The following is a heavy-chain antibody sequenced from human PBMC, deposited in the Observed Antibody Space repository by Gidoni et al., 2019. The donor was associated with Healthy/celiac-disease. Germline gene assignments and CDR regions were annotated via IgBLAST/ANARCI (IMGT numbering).Heavy chain of an antibody. CDR3: ARIAVALDAFDI. V-gene: IGHV2-26*01. J-gene: IGHJ3*02. CDR1: GFSLSNARMG. D-gene: IGHD6-19*01. CDR2: SFSNDEK. Sequence: QVTLKESGPVLVKPTETLTLTCTVSGFSLSNARMGVSWIRQPPGKALEWLAHSFSNDEKSYSTSLKSRLTISKDTSKSQVVLTMTNMDPVDTATYYCARIAVALDAFDIWGQGTMVTVSS.